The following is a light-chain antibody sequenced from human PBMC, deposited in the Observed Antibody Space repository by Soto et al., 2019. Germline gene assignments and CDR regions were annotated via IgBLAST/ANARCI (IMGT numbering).Light chain of an antibody. Sequence: QSVLTQPASVSGSPGRSITITCTGTTSDIGSYNFLSWYQHLPGKAPKLILYDVSDRPSGVSNRFSGSKSGNTASLTISGLQAEDEADYYCSSYSATSTLVVFGGGTKVTVL. CDR2: DVS. V-gene: IGLV2-14*03. CDR3: SSYSATSTLVV. J-gene: IGLJ2*01. CDR1: TSDIGSYNF.